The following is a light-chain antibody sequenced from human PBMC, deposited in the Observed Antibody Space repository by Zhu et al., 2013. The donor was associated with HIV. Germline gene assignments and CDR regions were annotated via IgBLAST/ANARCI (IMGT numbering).Light chain of an antibody. CDR3: QQYNNWPPWT. CDR1: QSISIN. V-gene: IGKV3D-15*01. CDR2: DAS. Sequence: EIVMTQSPGTLSVSPGGRATLSCRASQSISINLAWYQQKPGQAPRLVIYDASRRATGIPARFSGSGSGTDFTLTISSLQSEDFALYYCQQYNNWPPWTFGQGTKVEV. J-gene: IGKJ1*01.